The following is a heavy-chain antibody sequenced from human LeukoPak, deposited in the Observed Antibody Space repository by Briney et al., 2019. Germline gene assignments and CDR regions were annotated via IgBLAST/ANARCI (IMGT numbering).Heavy chain of an antibody. CDR3: ASAIVVVVTAPPYWYFDL. D-gene: IGHD2-21*02. V-gene: IGHV4-4*07. CDR1: GGFHSSYY. J-gene: IGHJ2*01. CDR2: IYTSGST. Sequence: PSETLSLTCSVSGGFHSSYYWSWIRQPAGKGLEWIGRIYTSGSTNYNPSLKSRVTISVDTSKNQFSLKLSSVTAADAAVYYLASAIVVVVTAPPYWYFDLWGRGTLVTVSS.